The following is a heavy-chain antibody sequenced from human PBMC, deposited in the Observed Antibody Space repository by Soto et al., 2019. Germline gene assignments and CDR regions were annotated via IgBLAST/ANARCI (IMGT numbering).Heavy chain of an antibody. CDR3: AREGATVTTNSLYNWFDP. D-gene: IGHD4-17*01. Sequence: PSQTLSLTCVISGDSVSSNSAAWNWIRQSPSRGLEWLGRTYYRSKWYNDYAVSVKSRITINPDTSKNQFSLQLNSVTPEDTAVYYCAREGATVTTNSLYNWFDPWGQGTLVTVYS. CDR2: TYYRSKWYN. V-gene: IGHV6-1*01. CDR1: GDSVSSNSAA. J-gene: IGHJ5*02.